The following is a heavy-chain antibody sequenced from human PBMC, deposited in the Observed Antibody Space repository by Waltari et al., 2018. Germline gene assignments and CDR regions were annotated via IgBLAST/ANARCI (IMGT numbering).Heavy chain of an antibody. Sequence: EVQLVESGGGLVQPGGSLRLSCAASGFTFSSYEMNWVRQAPGKGLEWVSYISSSGSTIYYADSVKGRFTISRDNAKNSLYLQMNSLRAEDTAVYYCARDRRRYDFWSGLDYWGQGTLVTVSS. CDR3: ARDRRRYDFWSGLDY. V-gene: IGHV3-48*03. D-gene: IGHD3-3*01. J-gene: IGHJ4*02. CDR1: GFTFSSYE. CDR2: ISSSGSTI.